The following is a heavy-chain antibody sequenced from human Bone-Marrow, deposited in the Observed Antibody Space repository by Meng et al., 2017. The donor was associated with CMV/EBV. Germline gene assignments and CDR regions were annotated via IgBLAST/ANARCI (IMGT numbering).Heavy chain of an antibody. CDR2: INPNSGGT. J-gene: IGHJ5*02. V-gene: IGHV1-2*02. Sequence: ASVKVSCKASGYTFTGYYMHWVRQASGQGLEWMGWINPNSGGTNYAQKFQGRVTMTRDTSISTAYMELSRLRSDDTAVYYCARDHDYSNLNWFEPWGQGNLVTVSS. D-gene: IGHD4-11*01. CDR3: ARDHDYSNLNWFEP. CDR1: GYTFTGYY.